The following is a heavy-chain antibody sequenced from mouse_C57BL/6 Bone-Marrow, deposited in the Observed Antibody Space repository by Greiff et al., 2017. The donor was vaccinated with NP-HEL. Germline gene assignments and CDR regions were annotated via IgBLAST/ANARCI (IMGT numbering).Heavy chain of an antibody. CDR3: ARHLFTVGYAMDY. J-gene: IGHJ4*01. D-gene: IGHD1-1*01. V-gene: IGHV5-12*01. Sequence: EVQLVESGGGLVQPGGSLKLSCAASGFTFSDYYMYWVRQTPEKRLEWVAYISNGGGSTYYPDTVTGRFTISSDNAKNTLYLQMSRLKSEDTAMYYCARHLFTVGYAMDYWGQGTSVTVSS. CDR1: GFTFSDYY. CDR2: ISNGGGST.